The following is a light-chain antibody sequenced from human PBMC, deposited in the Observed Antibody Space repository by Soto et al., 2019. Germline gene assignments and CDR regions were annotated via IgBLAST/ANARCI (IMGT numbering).Light chain of an antibody. V-gene: IGKV3-20*01. J-gene: IGKJ2*01. CDR2: GAS. CDR1: QSVSSSS. CDR3: QQYDISPVT. Sequence: ENVLTQSPGTLSLSPGERATLSCRASQSVSSSSLTWYQQKPGQAPRLLIYGASSRATDIPDRFSGSGSGTDFTLTISRLEPEEFAVYYCQQYDISPVTFGQGTKLEIK.